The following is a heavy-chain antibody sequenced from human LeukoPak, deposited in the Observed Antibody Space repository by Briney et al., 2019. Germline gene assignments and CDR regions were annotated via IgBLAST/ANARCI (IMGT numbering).Heavy chain of an antibody. Sequence: GGSLRLSCAAPGFTLSSYAMSWVRQAPGKGLEWVSAISGSGGSTYYADSVKGRFTISRDNSKNTLYLQMNSLRAEDTAVYYCAKDLQQWLVGVGWFDPWGQGTLVTVSS. CDR1: GFTLSSYA. CDR3: AKDLQQWLVGVGWFDP. CDR2: ISGSGGST. J-gene: IGHJ5*02. V-gene: IGHV3-23*01. D-gene: IGHD6-19*01.